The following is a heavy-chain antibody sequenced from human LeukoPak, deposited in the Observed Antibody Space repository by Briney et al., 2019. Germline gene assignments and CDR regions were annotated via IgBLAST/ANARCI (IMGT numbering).Heavy chain of an antibody. J-gene: IGHJ4*02. CDR3: ARALHYYDSSGYYDY. D-gene: IGHD3-22*01. Sequence: PSETLSLTCTVSGGSISSYYWSWIRQPAGKGLEWIGRIYTSGSTNYNLSLKSRVTMSVDTSKNQFSLKLSSVTAADTAVYYCARALHYYDSSGYYDYWGQGTLVTVSS. V-gene: IGHV4-4*07. CDR2: IYTSGST. CDR1: GGSISSYY.